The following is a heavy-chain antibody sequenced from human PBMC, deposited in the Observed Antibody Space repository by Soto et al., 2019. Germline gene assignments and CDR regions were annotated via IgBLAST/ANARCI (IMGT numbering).Heavy chain of an antibody. J-gene: IGHJ4*02. CDR1: GFTFSNAW. CDR2: IKSKTDGGTT. D-gene: IGHD3-3*01. Sequence: EVQLVESGGGSVKPGGSLRLSCAASGFTFSNAWLSWVRQAPGKGLEWVGRIKSKTDGGTTDYAAPVKGRFTISRDDSKNTLYLQMNSLKTEDTAVYYCTTEEYLSYDFWSGYSNWGQGTLVTVSS. CDR3: TTEEYLSYDFWSGYSN. V-gene: IGHV3-15*01.